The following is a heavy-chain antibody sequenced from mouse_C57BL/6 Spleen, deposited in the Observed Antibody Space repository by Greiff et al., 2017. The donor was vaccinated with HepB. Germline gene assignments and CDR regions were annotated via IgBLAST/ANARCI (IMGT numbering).Heavy chain of an antibody. V-gene: IGHV1-42*01. CDR3: ARGLYGYDDEEFAY. CDR2: INPSTGGT. J-gene: IGHJ3*01. D-gene: IGHD2-2*01. CDR1: GYSFTGYY. Sequence: EVQLQQSGPELVKPGASVKISCKASGYSFTGYYMNWVKQSPEKSLEWIGEINPSTGGTTYNQKFKAKATLTVDKSSSTAYMQLKSLTSEDSAVYYCARGLYGYDDEEFAYWGQGTLVTVSA.